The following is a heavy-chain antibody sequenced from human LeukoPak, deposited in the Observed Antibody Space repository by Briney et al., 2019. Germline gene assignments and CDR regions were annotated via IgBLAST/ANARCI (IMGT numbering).Heavy chain of an antibody. CDR2: IRPYNGNT. Sequence: ASVKVSCKASGYTFTSYGISWVRQAPGQGLEWMGWIRPYNGNTNYAQKLQGRVTMTTDTSTSTAYMELRSLRSDDTAIYYCARDVEMYYDSSAYGDYWGQGTLVTVSS. J-gene: IGHJ4*02. CDR3: ARDVEMYYDSSAYGDY. D-gene: IGHD3-22*01. CDR1: GYTFTSYG. V-gene: IGHV1-18*01.